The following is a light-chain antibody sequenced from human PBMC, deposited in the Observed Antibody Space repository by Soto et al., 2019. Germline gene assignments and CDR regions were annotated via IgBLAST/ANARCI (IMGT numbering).Light chain of an antibody. Sequence: EIVLTQSPGTLSLSPGERAILSCRASQSVSSSYLAWYRQKPGQAPSLLIYGASSRATGIPDRFSGSGSGTDFTLTISRLEPEDFAVYYCQQYGSLPWTFGQGTKVDIK. V-gene: IGKV3-20*01. CDR2: GAS. CDR1: QSVSSSY. CDR3: QQYGSLPWT. J-gene: IGKJ1*01.